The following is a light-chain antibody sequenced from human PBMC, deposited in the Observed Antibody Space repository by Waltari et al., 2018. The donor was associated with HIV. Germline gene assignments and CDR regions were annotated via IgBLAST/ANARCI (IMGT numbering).Light chain of an antibody. Sequence: SVFTQPPSVSAAPGQKVTIPSPARRPNIWNTYVSRYQQFPGTAPKLLIYDNNKRPSGIPDRFSGTKSGTSATLGITGLQTGDEAGYYCGAWDSGLSAWVFGGGTKLTVL. CDR1: RPNIWNTY. V-gene: IGLV1-51*01. CDR2: DNN. J-gene: IGLJ3*02. CDR3: GAWDSGLSAWV.